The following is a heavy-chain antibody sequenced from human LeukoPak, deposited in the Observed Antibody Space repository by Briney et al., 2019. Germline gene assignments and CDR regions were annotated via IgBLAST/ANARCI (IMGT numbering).Heavy chain of an antibody. J-gene: IGHJ6*03. CDR3: AKVYVGAGSDYYYMDV. V-gene: IGHV3-23*01. CDR1: GFTFSSYA. Sequence: GGSLRLSCAASGFTFSSYAMSWVRQAPGKGLEWVSGIRGSGVSTYYADSVRGRFTISRDNSKNTLYLQMNSLRAEDTAVYYCAKVYVGAGSDYYYMDVWGKGTTVTVSS. D-gene: IGHD3-10*01. CDR2: IRGSGVST.